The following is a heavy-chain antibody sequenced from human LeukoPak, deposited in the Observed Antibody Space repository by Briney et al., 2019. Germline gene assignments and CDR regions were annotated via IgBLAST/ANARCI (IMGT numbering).Heavy chain of an antibody. V-gene: IGHV1-2*02. J-gene: IGHJ4*02. D-gene: IGHD1-26*01. CDR2: INPNSGGT. CDR3: ARDPRGWELLLDY. CDR1: GYTFTGYY. Sequence: GASVKVSCKASGYTFTGYYMHWVRQAPGQGLEWMGWINPNSGGTNYAQKFQGRVTMTRDTSISTAYMELRSLRSDDTAVYYCARDPRGWELLLDYWGQGTLVTVSS.